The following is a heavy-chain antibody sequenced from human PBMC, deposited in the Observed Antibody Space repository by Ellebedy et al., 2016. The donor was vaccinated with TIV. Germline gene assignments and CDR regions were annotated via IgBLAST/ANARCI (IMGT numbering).Heavy chain of an antibody. CDR1: GDSVSSNSVA. CDR3: ARVGYRSDWSPVGMDV. Sequence: MPSETLSLTCAISGDSVSSNSVAWNWIRQSPSRGLEWLGRTYYRSKWYNDYAVSVKSRITINPDTSKNQFSLQLNSVTPEDTAVYYCARVGYRSDWSPVGMDVWGQGTTVTVSS. D-gene: IGHD6-19*01. CDR2: TYYRSKWYN. V-gene: IGHV6-1*01. J-gene: IGHJ6*02.